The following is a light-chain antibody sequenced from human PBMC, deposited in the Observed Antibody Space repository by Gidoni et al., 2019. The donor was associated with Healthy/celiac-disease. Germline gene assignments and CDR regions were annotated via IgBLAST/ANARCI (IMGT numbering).Light chain of an antibody. CDR2: AAS. CDR3: QKYNSAPPGYT. CDR1: QGISNY. J-gene: IGKJ3*01. Sequence: DIQMTQSPSSLSASVGDSVTITCRASQGISNYLAWYQQKPGKVPKLLIYAASTLQSGVPSRFSGSGSGTDFTLTISSLQPEDVATYYCQKYNSAPPGYTFGPGTKVDIK. V-gene: IGKV1-27*01.